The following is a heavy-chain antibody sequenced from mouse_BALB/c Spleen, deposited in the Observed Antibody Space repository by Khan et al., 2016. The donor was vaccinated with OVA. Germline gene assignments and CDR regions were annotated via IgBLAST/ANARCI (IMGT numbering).Heavy chain of an antibody. V-gene: IGHV9-3-1*01. D-gene: IGHD2-4*01. J-gene: IGHJ3*01. Sequence: QIQLVQSGPELKKPGEIVKISCKASGYTFTNYGMNWVKQAPGKGLKWMGWINTYTGETTYADDFKGRFAFSLETSASTAYLQINSLRNEDTAKYFGVKGDDCDGTYWGQGTLVTVSA. CDR2: INTYTGET. CDR3: VKGDDCDGTY. CDR1: GYTFTNYG.